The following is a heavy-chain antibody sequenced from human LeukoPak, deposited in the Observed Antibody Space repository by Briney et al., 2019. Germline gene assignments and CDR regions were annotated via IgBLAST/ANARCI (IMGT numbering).Heavy chain of an antibody. Sequence: ASVKVSCKASGYTFTGYYMHWVRQAPGQGCEWMGWINPNSGGTNYAQKFQGRLTITRDTSISTAYRDLSRLRSDDTDVYYCARDSELYYDFWSGYPSAGYFDYWGQGTLVTVSS. CDR3: ARDSELYYDFWSGYPSAGYFDY. CDR2: INPNSGGT. V-gene: IGHV1-2*02. CDR1: GYTFTGYY. D-gene: IGHD3-3*01. J-gene: IGHJ4*02.